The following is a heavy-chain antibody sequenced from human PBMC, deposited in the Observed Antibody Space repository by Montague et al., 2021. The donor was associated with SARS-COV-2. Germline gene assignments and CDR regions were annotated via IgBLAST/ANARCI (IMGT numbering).Heavy chain of an antibody. CDR2: VNRIVTT. V-gene: IGHV4-34*01. J-gene: IGHJ3*02. CDR3: ARGRQPVVVPGAGPAGRAFDI. CDR1: VGSCSSDS. Sequence: SETLSLTCAGDVGSCSSDSWGWIGRAQVRSLECMGVVNRIVTTNYNPSGKSGVTISEDTSKNQFYLRLNSVTAADTAVYYCARGRQPVVVPGAGPAGRAFDIWGQGTMVTVSS. D-gene: IGHD2-2*01.